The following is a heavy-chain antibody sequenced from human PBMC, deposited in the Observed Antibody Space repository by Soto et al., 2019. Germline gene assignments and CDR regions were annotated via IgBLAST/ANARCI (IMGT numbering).Heavy chain of an antibody. D-gene: IGHD5-12*01. J-gene: IGHJ4*02. CDR1: GFTFNSQW. CDR2: INSDGSST. CDR3: ARDRGATTYLDY. V-gene: IGHV3-74*01. Sequence: EVQLVESGGGLVQPGGSLRLSCAASGFTFNSQWMHWVRQAPGKGLVWVSRINSDGSSTTYADFVKGRFTISRDNAKNTLFLQRNSLTAEDTAVYYCARDRGATTYLDYWGQGTLVTVSS.